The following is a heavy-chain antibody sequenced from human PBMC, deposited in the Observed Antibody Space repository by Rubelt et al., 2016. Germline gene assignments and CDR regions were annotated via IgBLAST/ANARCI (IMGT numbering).Heavy chain of an antibody. CDR3: ARLTAFDNYNWFDP. CDR2: IDYSGST. Sequence: QLQLQESGPGLVKPSETLSLTCTVSGGSVSSRTYYWAWIRQPPGKGLEYIGNIDYSGSTYYNPSLKSRVTISVDTSNTHFSLKLSSVTAADTSVYFCARLTAFDNYNWFDPWGQGTLVTVSS. D-gene: IGHD5-18*01. J-gene: IGHJ5*02. CDR1: GGSVSSRTYY. V-gene: IGHV4-39*01.